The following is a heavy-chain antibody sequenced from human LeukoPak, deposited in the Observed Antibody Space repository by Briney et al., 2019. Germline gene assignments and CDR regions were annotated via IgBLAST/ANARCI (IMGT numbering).Heavy chain of an antibody. D-gene: IGHD3-22*01. CDR2: IGGGGTNT. CDR1: GFTFTDFA. Sequence: GGSLRLSCAAPGFTFTDFAMNWVRQAPGKGLEWVSGIGGGGTNTDYADSVKGRFTISRDNSKNTLTLLMSSLRADDTAVYFCAKDARGYHRPIDHCGQGILVTVSS. V-gene: IGHV3-23*01. J-gene: IGHJ4*02. CDR3: AKDARGYHRPIDH.